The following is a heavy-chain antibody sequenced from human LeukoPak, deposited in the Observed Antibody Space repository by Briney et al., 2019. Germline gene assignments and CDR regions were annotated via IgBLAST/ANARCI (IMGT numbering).Heavy chain of an antibody. V-gene: IGHV3-48*03. CDR3: ARAGIAAAYFQH. CDR2: ISSSGSTI. CDR1: GFTFSSYE. Sequence: GGSLRLSCAASGFTFSSYEMNWVRQAPGKGLEWVSYISSSGSTIYYADSVKGRFTISRDNAKNSLYLQMNSLRAEDMAVYYCARAGIAAAYFQHWGQGTLVTVSS. D-gene: IGHD6-13*01. J-gene: IGHJ1*01.